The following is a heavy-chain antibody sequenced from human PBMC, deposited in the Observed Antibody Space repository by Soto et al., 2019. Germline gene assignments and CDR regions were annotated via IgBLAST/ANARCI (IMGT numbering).Heavy chain of an antibody. CDR2: INPSGGST. V-gene: IGHV1-46*01. Sequence: ASVKVSCKASGYTFTSYYIHWVRQAPGQGLEWMGIINPSGGSTSYAQKFQGRVTMTRDTSTSTVYMELSSLRSEDTAVYYCARGKDDYNSESDAFDIWGQGTMVTVSS. CDR3: ARGKDDYNSESDAFDI. D-gene: IGHD4-4*01. J-gene: IGHJ3*02. CDR1: GYTFTSYY.